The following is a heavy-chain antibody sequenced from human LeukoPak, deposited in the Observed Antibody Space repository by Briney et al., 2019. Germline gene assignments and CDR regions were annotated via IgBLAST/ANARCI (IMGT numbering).Heavy chain of an antibody. CDR1: GYTFTGYY. CDR2: INPNRGGT. CDR3: ARVVPAAISYFDY. J-gene: IGHJ4*02. V-gene: IGHV1-2*02. Sequence: PWASVKVSCQASGYTFTGYYMHWVRQAPGQGLEWMGWINPNRGGTNYAQKFQGRVTMTRDTSISTAYMELSRLRSDDTAVYYCARVVPAAISYFDYWGQGTLVTVSS. D-gene: IGHD2-2*01.